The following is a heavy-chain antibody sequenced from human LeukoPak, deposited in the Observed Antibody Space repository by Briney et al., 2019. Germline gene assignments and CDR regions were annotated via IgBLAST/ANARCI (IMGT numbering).Heavy chain of an antibody. J-gene: IGHJ4*02. CDR3: ARRDGYNYDY. V-gene: IGHV4-30-2*01. Sequence: SETLSLTCAVSGGSISSGGYSWSWIRQPPGKCLEWIGYIYHSGSTYYNPSLKSRVTISVDRSKNQFSLKLSSVTAADTAVYYCARRDGYNYDYWGQGTLVTVSS. CDR1: GGSISSGGYS. D-gene: IGHD5-24*01. CDR2: IYHSGST.